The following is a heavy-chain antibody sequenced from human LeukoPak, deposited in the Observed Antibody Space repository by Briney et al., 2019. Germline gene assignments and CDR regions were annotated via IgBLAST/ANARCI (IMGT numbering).Heavy chain of an antibody. CDR3: ARGNVAVAGTGSAYYYYGMDV. CDR1: GRSVSSGSYY. J-gene: IGHJ6*02. V-gene: IGHV4-61*01. D-gene: IGHD6-19*01. CDR2: IYYSGST. Sequence: SESLSLTCTVSGRSVSSGSYYWSWIRQPPGKGLEWIGHIYYSGSTNYNPSLKSRVTISVDTSKNQFSLKLSSVTAADTAVYYCARGNVAVAGTGSAYYYYGMDVWGQGTTVTVSS.